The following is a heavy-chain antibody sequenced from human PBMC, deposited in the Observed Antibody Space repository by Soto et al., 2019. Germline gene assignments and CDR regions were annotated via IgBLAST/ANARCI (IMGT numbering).Heavy chain of an antibody. CDR2: MFYSGNT. J-gene: IGHJ4*02. D-gene: IGHD3-22*01. V-gene: IGHV4-39*01. Sequence: PSETPSLTCTVSGDSISSSTYYWCWILHPPGKGLEWIGSMFYSGNTYYNPSLKSRVTLSIDTSKNQFSLKLNSVTAADTAVYYCVSPEGYYDSSGYTLDYWGQGTLVTVSS. CDR3: VSPEGYYDSSGYTLDY. CDR1: GDSISSSTYY.